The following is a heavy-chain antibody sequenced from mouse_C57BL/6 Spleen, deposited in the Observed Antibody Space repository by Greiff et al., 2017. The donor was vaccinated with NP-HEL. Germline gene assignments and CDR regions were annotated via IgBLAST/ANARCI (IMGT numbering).Heavy chain of an antibody. Sequence: QVQLKQSGTELVKPGASVKLSCKASGYTFTSYWMHWVKQRPGLGLEWIGNINPSNGGTNYNEKFKSKATLTVDKSSSTAYMQLSSLTSEDSAVYYCARYSVVAPYFDYWGQGTTLTVSS. CDR1: GYTFTSYW. D-gene: IGHD1-1*01. CDR3: ARYSVVAPYFDY. V-gene: IGHV1-53*01. CDR2: INPSNGGT. J-gene: IGHJ2*01.